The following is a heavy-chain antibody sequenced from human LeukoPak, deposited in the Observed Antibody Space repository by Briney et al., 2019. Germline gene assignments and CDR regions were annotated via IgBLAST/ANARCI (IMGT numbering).Heavy chain of an antibody. CDR3: ARRQDSSGYSDAFDM. CDR1: GYTFTSYW. V-gene: IGHV5-51*01. CDR2: IYPGDSDT. D-gene: IGHD3-22*01. Sequence: ASVKVSCKASGYTFTSYWIGWVRQMPGKGLEWMGIIYPGDSDTRYSPSFQGQVTISADKSINTAYLQWSSLKASDTAMYYCARRQDSSGYSDAFDMWGQGTMVTVSS. J-gene: IGHJ3*02.